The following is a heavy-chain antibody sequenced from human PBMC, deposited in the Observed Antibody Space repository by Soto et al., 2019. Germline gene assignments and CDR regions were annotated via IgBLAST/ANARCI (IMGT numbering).Heavy chain of an antibody. Sequence: QVQLVQSGTEVKKPGASVKVSCKASGYTFNNYGISWVRQAPGQGLEWMGWISAWDGNTNSAQKFQGRVTLTTDTSTSTAYMELRSLRSDDTAIYYCAREGGALIGGTTGWFDPWGQGTLVIVSS. CDR2: ISAWDGNT. V-gene: IGHV1-18*01. CDR1: GYTFNNYG. J-gene: IGHJ5*02. D-gene: IGHD1-26*01. CDR3: AREGGALIGGTTGWFDP.